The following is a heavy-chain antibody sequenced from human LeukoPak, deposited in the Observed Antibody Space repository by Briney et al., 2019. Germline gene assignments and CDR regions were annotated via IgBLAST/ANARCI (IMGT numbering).Heavy chain of an antibody. Sequence: SETLSLTCAVYGGSFSAYYWSWIRQPPGKGLEWIGEINHSGSTNYNPSLKSRVTISVDTSKNQFSLKLSSVTAADTAVYYCARGRTYCSGGSCSLNYYDSSDYYFDYWGQGTLVTVSS. CDR3: ARGRTYCSGGSCSLNYYDSSDYYFDY. J-gene: IGHJ4*02. CDR1: GGSFSAYY. CDR2: INHSGST. D-gene: IGHD2-15*01. V-gene: IGHV4-34*01.